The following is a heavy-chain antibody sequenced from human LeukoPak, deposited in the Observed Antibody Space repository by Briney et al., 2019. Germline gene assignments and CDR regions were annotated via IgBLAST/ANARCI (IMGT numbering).Heavy chain of an antibody. CDR3: VRGVGVSRFNYLDP. D-gene: IGHD1-7*01. Sequence: GGSLRLSCAASGFTFSSFGMHWVRQAPGKGLERVAVIWYDASNKYYADSVKGRFTISRNNSKNTLYLHMNSLRDDDTAVYYCVRGVGVSRFNYLDPWGQGTLVIVSS. J-gene: IGHJ5*02. CDR2: IWYDASNK. CDR1: GFTFSSFG. V-gene: IGHV3-33*01.